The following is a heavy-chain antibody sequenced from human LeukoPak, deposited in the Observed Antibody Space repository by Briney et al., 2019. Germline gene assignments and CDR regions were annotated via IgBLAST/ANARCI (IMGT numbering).Heavy chain of an antibody. D-gene: IGHD1-26*01. CDR1: GFTFSSYG. CDR2: IRYDGSNK. Sequence: GGSLRLSCAASGFTFSSYGMHWVRQAPGKGLEWVAFIRYDGSNKYYADSVKGRFTISRDNSKNTLYLQMNSLRAEDTAVYYCAKDPIVGATKGSYFDYWGQGTLVTVSP. CDR3: AKDPIVGATKGSYFDY. J-gene: IGHJ4*02. V-gene: IGHV3-30*02.